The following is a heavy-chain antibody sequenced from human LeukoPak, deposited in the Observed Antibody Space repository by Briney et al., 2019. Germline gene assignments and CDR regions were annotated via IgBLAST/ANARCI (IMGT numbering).Heavy chain of an antibody. CDR1: GYTFTSYG. Sequence: ASVKVSCKASGYTFTSYGISWVRQAPGQGLEWMGWISAYNGNTNYAQKLQGRVTMTTDTSTSTAYMELRSLRSDDTAVYYCARGCRSYYGSGSCLSYWGQETLVTVSS. J-gene: IGHJ4*02. V-gene: IGHV1-18*01. CDR2: ISAYNGNT. CDR3: ARGCRSYYGSGSCLSY. D-gene: IGHD3-10*01.